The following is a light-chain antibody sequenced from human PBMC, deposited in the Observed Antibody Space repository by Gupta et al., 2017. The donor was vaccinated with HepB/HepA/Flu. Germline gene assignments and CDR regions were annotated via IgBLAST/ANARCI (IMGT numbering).Light chain of an antibody. CDR2: DAS. V-gene: IGKV2D-29*01. CDR3: RRRVDIPRT. Sequence: DIVVTQTPLSLSVTPGQPASISCKSSQSLLHSDGKTYLYWYQQKPGQPPQLLIYDASNLFSGVPDRISGSGSGTDFTLKISLVAAEDVGVYYCRRRVDIPRTFGEGTKLEIK. J-gene: IGKJ1*01. CDR1: QSLLHSDGKTY.